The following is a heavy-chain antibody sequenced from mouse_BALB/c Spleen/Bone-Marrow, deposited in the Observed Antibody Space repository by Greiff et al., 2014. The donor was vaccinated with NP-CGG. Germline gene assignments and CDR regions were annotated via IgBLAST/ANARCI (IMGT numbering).Heavy chain of an antibody. CDR3: ARRIGKAMDY. D-gene: IGHD1-1*01. CDR2: ISYSGST. J-gene: IGHJ4*01. V-gene: IGHV3-2*02. Sequence: VQLQQSGPGLVKPSQSLSLTCTVTGYSITSDYAWNWIRQFPGNKLEWMGYISYSGSTSYNSSLKSRISITRDTSKNQSFLQLNSVTTEDTATYYCARRIGKAMDYWGQGTSVTVSS. CDR1: GYSITSDYA.